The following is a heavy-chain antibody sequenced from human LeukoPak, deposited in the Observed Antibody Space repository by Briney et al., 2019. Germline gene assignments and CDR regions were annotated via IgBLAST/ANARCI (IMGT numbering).Heavy chain of an antibody. CDR1: GGSISSSSYY. Sequence: SETLSLTCTVSGGSISSSSYYWGWIRQPPGKGLEWIGSIYYSGSTYYNPSLKSRVTISVDTSKNQFSLKLSSVTAADTAVYYCARTALRSSGSTLGWGQGTLVTVSS. J-gene: IGHJ4*02. CDR3: ARTALRSSGSTLG. D-gene: IGHD1-26*01. V-gene: IGHV4-39*01. CDR2: IYYSGST.